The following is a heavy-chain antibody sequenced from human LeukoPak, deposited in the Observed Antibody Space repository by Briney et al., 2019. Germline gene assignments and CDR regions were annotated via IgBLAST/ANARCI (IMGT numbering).Heavy chain of an antibody. J-gene: IGHJ4*01. CDR1: GFTFSDYY. CDR3: ARVVYYDSSGYYSPDYYFDY. D-gene: IGHD3-22*01. Sequence: PGGSLRLSCAASGFTFSDYYMSWIRQAPGKGLEWVSYISSSGSTIYYADSVKGRFTISRDNAKNSLYLQMNSLRAEDTAVYYCARVVYYDSSGYYSPDYYFDYWGHGTLVTVSS. CDR2: ISSSGSTI. V-gene: IGHV3-11*04.